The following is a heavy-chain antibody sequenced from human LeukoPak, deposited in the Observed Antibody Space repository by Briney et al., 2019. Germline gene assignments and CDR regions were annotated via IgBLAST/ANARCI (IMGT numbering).Heavy chain of an antibody. V-gene: IGHV3-23*01. CDR3: AKDDVGATTGFDY. J-gene: IGHJ4*02. Sequence: PGGSRRLSCAASGFTSSSYAMSWVRQAPGKGLEWVSAISGSGGSTYYADSVKGRFTISRDNSKNTLYLQMNSLRAEDTAVYYCAKDDVGATTGFDYWGQGTLVTVSS. D-gene: IGHD1-26*01. CDR1: GFTSSSYA. CDR2: ISGSGGST.